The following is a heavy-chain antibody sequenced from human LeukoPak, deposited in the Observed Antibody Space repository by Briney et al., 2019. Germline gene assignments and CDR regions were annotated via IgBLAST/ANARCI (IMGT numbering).Heavy chain of an antibody. CDR3: ARGGAGMGYYYYYGMDV. CDR1: GGTFSSYA. Sequence: GASVKVSCKASGGTFSSYAISWVRQAPGQGLEWMGGIIPILGIANYAQKFQGRVTITADKSTSTAYMELSSLRSEDTAVYYCARGGAGMGYYYYYGMDVWGQGTTVTVSS. CDR2: IIPILGIA. D-gene: IGHD6-13*01. J-gene: IGHJ6*02. V-gene: IGHV1-69*04.